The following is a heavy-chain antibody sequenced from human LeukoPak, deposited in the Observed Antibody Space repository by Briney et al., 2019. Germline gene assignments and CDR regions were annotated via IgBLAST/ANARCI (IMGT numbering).Heavy chain of an antibody. CDR3: AKDMDWELLGSFDY. V-gene: IGHV3-9*01. Sequence: PGGSLRLSCAASGFTFDDYAMHWVRQAPGKGLEWVSGISWNSGSIGYADSVKGRFTISRDNAKNSLYLQMNSLRAEDTALYYCAKDMDWELLGSFDYWGQGTLVTVSS. CDR1: GFTFDDYA. J-gene: IGHJ4*02. CDR2: ISWNSGSI. D-gene: IGHD1-26*01.